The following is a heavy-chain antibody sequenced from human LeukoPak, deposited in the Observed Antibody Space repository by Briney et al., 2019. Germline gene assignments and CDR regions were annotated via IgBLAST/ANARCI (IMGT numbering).Heavy chain of an antibody. CDR2: IRYDGSNK. Sequence: PGGSLRLSCAASGFTFSSYGMHWVRQAPGKGLEWVAFIRYDGSNKYYADSVKGRFTISRDDSKNTLYLQMNSLRAEDTAVYYCAKGELRYFDWFAFDYWGQGTLVTVSS. D-gene: IGHD3-9*01. CDR3: AKGELRYFDWFAFDY. CDR1: GFTFSSYG. V-gene: IGHV3-30*02. J-gene: IGHJ4*02.